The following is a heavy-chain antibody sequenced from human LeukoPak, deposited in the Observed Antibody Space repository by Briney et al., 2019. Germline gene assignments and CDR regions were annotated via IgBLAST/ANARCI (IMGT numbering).Heavy chain of an antibody. CDR3: AKRAVGAAYYFDY. CDR1: GFTFSSYV. D-gene: IGHD2-15*01. V-gene: IGHV3-23*01. Sequence: PGGSLRLSCAVSGFTFSSYVMSWVRQAPGKGLEWVSDISSSGDSTHYADSVKGRFTISRDNSKNTLLLQMNSLRAEDTAVYYCAKRAVGAAYYFDYWGQGTLVTVSS. CDR2: ISSSGDST. J-gene: IGHJ4*02.